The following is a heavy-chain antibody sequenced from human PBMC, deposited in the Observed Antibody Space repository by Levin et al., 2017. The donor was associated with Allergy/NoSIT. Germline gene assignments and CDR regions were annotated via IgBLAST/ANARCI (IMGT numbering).Heavy chain of an antibody. CDR3: AKAEALLNGMDVDS. CDR2: ISGSGRNT. D-gene: IGHD1-20*01. CDR1: GFTFSSYA. Sequence: GGSLRLSCVASGFTFSSYAMSWVRQAPGKGLEWVSDISGSGRNTHYADSVKGRFTISRDNSRDTLSLQMNSLRAEDTAVYYCAKAEALLNGMDVDSWGQGSLVTVSS. J-gene: IGHJ4*02. V-gene: IGHV3-23*01.